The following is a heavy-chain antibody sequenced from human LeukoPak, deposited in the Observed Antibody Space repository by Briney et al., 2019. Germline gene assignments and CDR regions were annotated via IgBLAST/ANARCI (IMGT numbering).Heavy chain of an antibody. J-gene: IGHJ4*02. Sequence: GGSLRLSCAASGFTFSSYEMNWVRQAPGKGLEWVSYISSSGSTIYYADSVKGRFTISRDNAKNSLYLQMNSLRAEDTAVYYCARDNTYYYDSSGYLDYWGQGTLVTVSS. CDR3: ARDNTYYYDSSGYLDY. CDR2: ISSSGSTI. CDR1: GFTFSSYE. V-gene: IGHV3-48*03. D-gene: IGHD3-22*01.